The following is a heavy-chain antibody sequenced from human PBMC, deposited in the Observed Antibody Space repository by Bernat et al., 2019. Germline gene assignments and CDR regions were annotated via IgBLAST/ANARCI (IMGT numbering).Heavy chain of an antibody. CDR3: ARDRQYSSTLNDY. J-gene: IGHJ4*02. D-gene: IGHD6-13*01. V-gene: IGHV3-7*04. Sequence: EVQLVESGGGLVQPGGSLRLSCVASGFTFSNYWMDWVRQAPGKGLEWVANIKGDGSEKYYVDSVKGRFIISRDNAKNSLYLQMNSLRAEDTAVYFCARDRQYSSTLNDYWGQGTLVTVSS. CDR2: IKGDGSEK. CDR1: GFTFSNYW.